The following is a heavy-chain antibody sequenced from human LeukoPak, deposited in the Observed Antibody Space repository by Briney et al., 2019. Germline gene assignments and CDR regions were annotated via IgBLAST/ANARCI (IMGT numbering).Heavy chain of an antibody. CDR2: IKQDGSEK. V-gene: IGHV3-7*01. D-gene: IGHD2-2*01. CDR1: GFTFSSYW. CDR3: ARSRQPIVVVPAATPGGY. Sequence: GGSLRLSCAASGFTFSSYWMSWVRQAPGKGLEWVANIKQDGSEKYYVDSVKGRFTISRDNAKNSLYLQMNSLRAEDTAVYYCARSRQPIVVVPAATPGGYWGQGTLVTVSS. J-gene: IGHJ4*02.